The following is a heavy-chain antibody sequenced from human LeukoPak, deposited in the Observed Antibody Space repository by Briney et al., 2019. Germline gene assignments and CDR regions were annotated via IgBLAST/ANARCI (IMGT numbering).Heavy chain of an antibody. CDR2: ISSSSSYI. CDR1: GFTVSSNY. CDR3: ARALTALVGASNFDY. Sequence: PGGSLRLSCAASGFTVSSNYMSWVRQAPGKGLEWVSSISSSSSYIYYADSVKGRFTISRDNAKNSLYLQMNSLRAEDTAVYYCARALTALVGASNFDYWGQGTLVTVSS. J-gene: IGHJ4*02. D-gene: IGHD1-26*01. V-gene: IGHV3-21*01.